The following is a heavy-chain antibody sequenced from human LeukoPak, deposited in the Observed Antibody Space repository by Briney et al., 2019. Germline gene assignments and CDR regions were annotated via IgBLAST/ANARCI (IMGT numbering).Heavy chain of an antibody. Sequence: PGGSLRLSCAASGFTVSSNYMSWVRQAPGKGLEWVSAIYTGGSTYYAGSVKGRFTISRDNAKNSVYLQMDSLRVEDTAVYYCGRGWAVDFWGQGTLVTVSS. CDR1: GFTVSSNY. D-gene: IGHD5-24*01. J-gene: IGHJ4*02. V-gene: IGHV3-66*01. CDR3: GRGWAVDF. CDR2: IYTGGST.